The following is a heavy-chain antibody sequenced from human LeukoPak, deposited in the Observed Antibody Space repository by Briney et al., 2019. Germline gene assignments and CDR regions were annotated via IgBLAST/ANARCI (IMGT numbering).Heavy chain of an antibody. CDR3: ARGSQYYYGSGSYDTEYFQH. CDR1: GGSINSGGYS. J-gene: IGHJ1*01. CDR2: IYHSGST. V-gene: IGHV4-30-2*01. Sequence: SQTLSLTCAVSGGSINSGGYSWSWIRQPPGKGLEWIGYIYHSGSTYYNPSLKSRVTISVDRSKNQFSLKLSSVTAADTAVYYCARGSQYYYGSGSYDTEYFQHWGQGTLVTVSS. D-gene: IGHD3-10*01.